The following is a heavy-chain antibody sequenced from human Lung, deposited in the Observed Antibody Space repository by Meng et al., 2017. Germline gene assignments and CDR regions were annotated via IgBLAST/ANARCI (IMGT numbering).Heavy chain of an antibody. D-gene: IGHD4-11*01. CDR3: ARGPTTMAHDFDY. Sequence: VPLQTWGPGLLKPSETLSLTCVVSGGSFSDYYWSWIRQPPGKGLEWIGEINHSGSTNYNPSLESRATISVDTSQNNLSLKLSSVTAADSAVYYCARGPTTMAHDFDYWGQGTLVTVSS. V-gene: IGHV4-34*01. CDR2: INHSGST. J-gene: IGHJ4*02. CDR1: GGSFSDYY.